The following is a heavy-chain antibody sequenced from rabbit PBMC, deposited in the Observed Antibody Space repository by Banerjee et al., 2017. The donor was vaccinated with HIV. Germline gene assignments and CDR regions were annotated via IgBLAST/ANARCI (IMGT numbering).Heavy chain of an antibody. CDR1: GFTISSGYD. J-gene: IGHJ4*01. Sequence: QEQLVESGGGLVQPEGSLTLTCTASGFTISSGYDMCWVRQAPGKGLEWIACIYAGSSGSTYYASWVNGRFTIARTSSTTVTLQMTSLTAADTATYFCARSGYAGYDYTTQYFNLWGQGTLVTVS. V-gene: IGHV1S45*01. CDR3: ARSGYAGYDYTTQYFNL. CDR2: IYAGSSGST. D-gene: IGHD6-1*01.